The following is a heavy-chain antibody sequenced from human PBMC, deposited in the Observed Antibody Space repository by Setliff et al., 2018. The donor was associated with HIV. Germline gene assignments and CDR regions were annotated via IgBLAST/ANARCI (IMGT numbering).Heavy chain of an antibody. Sequence: HPGGSLRLSCAASGFTFSSYAMRWVRQAPGKGLGWVSAISGSGGSTYYADSVKGRFTISGDNTKNTLYLQMSSLRAYDTAVYYCAKGVEIPQHNGYNSSWYIDYWGQGILVTVSS. CDR3: AKGVEIPQHNGYNSSWYIDY. CDR1: GFTFSSYA. V-gene: IGHV3-23*01. CDR2: ISGSGGST. D-gene: IGHD6-13*01. J-gene: IGHJ4*02.